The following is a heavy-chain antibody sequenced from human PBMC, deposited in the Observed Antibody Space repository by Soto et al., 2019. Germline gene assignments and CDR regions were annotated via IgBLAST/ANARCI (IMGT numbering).Heavy chain of an antibody. CDR2: TSGSGEST. Sequence: EVQLLESGGGLVQPGGSLRLSCAASGFTFSSYAMNWVRQAPGKGLEWVSSTSGSGESTYYADSVKGRFTISRDNSKNTLYLQMNSLRAEDTALYYCASRYYGSGSYYPGTFDYWGQGTLVTVSS. CDR3: ASRYYGSGSYYPGTFDY. D-gene: IGHD3-10*01. J-gene: IGHJ4*02. V-gene: IGHV3-23*01. CDR1: GFTFSSYA.